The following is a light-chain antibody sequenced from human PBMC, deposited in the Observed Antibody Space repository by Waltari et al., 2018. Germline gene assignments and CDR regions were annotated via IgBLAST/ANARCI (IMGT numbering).Light chain of an antibody. CDR1: SSNIVAGHG. CDR2: ANT. Sequence: QSVLTQSPSVSGAPGQRVTISCSGSSSNIVAGHGVHWYQQFPGRAPKLLIFANTKRPRGGPNRCSGAKSGPAASRVITGRQAEGEADYYCQSYDGTLGGLYVFGSGTAVTVL. V-gene: IGLV1-40*01. J-gene: IGLJ1*01. CDR3: QSYDGTLGGLYV.